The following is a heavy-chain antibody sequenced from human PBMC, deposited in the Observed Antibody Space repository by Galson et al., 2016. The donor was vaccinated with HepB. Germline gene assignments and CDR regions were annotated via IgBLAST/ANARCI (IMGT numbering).Heavy chain of an antibody. V-gene: IGHV3-7*03. D-gene: IGHD2-21*01. CDR2: MNPDGSED. J-gene: IGHJ4*02. CDR1: GFTFSNYW. CDR3: ARDFAHSSDDF. Sequence: LRLSCAASGFTFSNYWISWFRQAPGKGLEWVANMNPDGSEDYYVDSVRGRFSISRDNAKNSLYLQMNSLRAEDTAVYYCARDFAHSSDDFWGQGTLVTVSS.